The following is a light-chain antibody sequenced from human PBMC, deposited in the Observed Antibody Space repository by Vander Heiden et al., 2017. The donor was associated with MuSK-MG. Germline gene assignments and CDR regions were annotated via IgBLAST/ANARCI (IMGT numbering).Light chain of an antibody. CDR1: SSNIGSNT. CDR3: AAWDDSLNGVV. CDR2: FNN. Sequence: QSVLTQPPSASGTPGPRVTISCSGSSSNIGSNTVNWYQQLPGTAPKLLIYFNNQRPSGVPDRFSGSKSGASASLAISGLQSEDEADYYCAAWDDSLNGVVFGGGTKLTVL. V-gene: IGLV1-44*01. J-gene: IGLJ2*01.